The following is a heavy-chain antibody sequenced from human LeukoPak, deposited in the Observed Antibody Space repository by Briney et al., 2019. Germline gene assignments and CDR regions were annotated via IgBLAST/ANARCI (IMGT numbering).Heavy chain of an antibody. CDR1: GGPFSGYY. CDR3: ARGTNYYGSGSYYNGGYFQH. V-gene: IGHV4-34*01. CDR2: INHSGST. D-gene: IGHD3-10*01. J-gene: IGHJ1*01. Sequence: PSETLSLTCAVYGGPFSGYYWSWIRQPPGKGLEWIGEINHSGSTNYNPSLKSRVTISVDTSKNQFSLKLSSVTAADTAVYYCARGTNYYGSGSYYNGGYFQHWGQGTLVTVSS.